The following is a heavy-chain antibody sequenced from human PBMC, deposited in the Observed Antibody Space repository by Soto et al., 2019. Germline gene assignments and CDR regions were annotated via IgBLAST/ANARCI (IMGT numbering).Heavy chain of an antibody. CDR2: IKQDGSEK. CDR3: ARDTFLRKGIAVAVDISLGY. CDR1: GFTFSSYW. V-gene: IGHV3-7*01. J-gene: IGHJ4*02. D-gene: IGHD6-19*01. Sequence: PGGSLRLSCAASGFTFSSYWMSWVRQAPGKGLEWVANIKQDGSEKYYVDSVKGRFTISRDNAKNSLYLQMNSLRAEDTAVYYCARDTFLRKGIAVAVDISLGYWGQGTLVTVSS.